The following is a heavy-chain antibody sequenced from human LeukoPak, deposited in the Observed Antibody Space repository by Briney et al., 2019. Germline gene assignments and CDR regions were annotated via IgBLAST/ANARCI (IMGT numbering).Heavy chain of an antibody. D-gene: IGHD1-26*01. Sequence: PSETLSLICTVSGASIRSDTYNYYWGWIRQPPGKGLEWIGSIFHSGSTSYNPSLKSRVTISVDTSKNHFGLNLNSMTASDTAVYYCARHKTGSFSTASDYWGQGTLVTVSS. CDR1: GASIRSDTYNYY. J-gene: IGHJ4*02. V-gene: IGHV4-39*01. CDR3: ARHKTGSFSTASDY. CDR2: IFHSGST.